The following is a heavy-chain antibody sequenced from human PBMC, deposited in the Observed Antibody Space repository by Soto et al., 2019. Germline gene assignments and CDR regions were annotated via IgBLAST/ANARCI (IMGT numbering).Heavy chain of an antibody. V-gene: IGHV1-3*01. CDR1: GYTFTSYA. J-gene: IGHJ4*02. CDR2: INAGNGNT. CDR3: ARDNSTYYDFWSGYY. Sequence: GASVKVSCKASGYTFTSYAMHWVRQAPGQRLEWMGWINAGNGNTKYSQKFQGRVTITRDTSASTAYMELSSLRSEDTAVYYCARDNSTYYDFWSGYYWGQGTLVTVSS. D-gene: IGHD3-3*01.